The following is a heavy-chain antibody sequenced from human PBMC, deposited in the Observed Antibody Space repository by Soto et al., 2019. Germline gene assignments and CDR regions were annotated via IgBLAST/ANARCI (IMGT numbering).Heavy chain of an antibody. CDR2: IWYDGSNK. J-gene: IGHJ4*02. V-gene: IGHV3-33*01. CDR3: ARDWGVYDSGISEHIPHLDH. D-gene: IGHD3-16*01. Sequence: GGSLRLSCAASGFTFSSYGMHCVRQAPGKGLEWVAVIWYDGSNKYYADSVKGRFTISRDNSKNTLYLQMNSLRAEDTAVYYCARDWGVYDSGISEHIPHLDHWGLGTLVTVSS. CDR1: GFTFSSYG.